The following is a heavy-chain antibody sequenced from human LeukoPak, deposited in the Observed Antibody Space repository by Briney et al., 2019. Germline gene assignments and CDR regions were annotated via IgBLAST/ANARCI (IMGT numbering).Heavy chain of an antibody. D-gene: IGHD6-13*01. CDR3: ARRGIAAAGTYYYYYMDV. V-gene: IGHV1-69*13. CDR2: IIPIFGTA. CDR1: GYTSIGHY. J-gene: IGHJ6*03. Sequence: GASVKVSCKASGYTSIGHYMHWVRQVPGQGLEWMGGIIPIFGTANYAQKFQGRVTITADESTSTAYMELSSLRSEDTAVYYCARRGIAAAGTYYYYYMDVWGKGTTVTISS.